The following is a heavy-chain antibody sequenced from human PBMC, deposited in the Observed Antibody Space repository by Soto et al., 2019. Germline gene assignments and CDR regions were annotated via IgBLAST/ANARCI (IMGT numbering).Heavy chain of an antibody. CDR2: ISPHNGDT. Sequence: QVQLVQSAAEVGKPGASVKVSCQASGYTFTTIRLSWVRQAPGQGLEWMGWISPHNGDTQYAQKFQGRVTMTADTATPEAYMEVSSLRPDDTAVFYCAIARSGCYDFWGQGTLVTVSS. J-gene: IGHJ4*02. V-gene: IGHV1-18*01. D-gene: IGHD6-19*01. CDR1: GYTFTTIR. CDR3: AIARSGCYDF.